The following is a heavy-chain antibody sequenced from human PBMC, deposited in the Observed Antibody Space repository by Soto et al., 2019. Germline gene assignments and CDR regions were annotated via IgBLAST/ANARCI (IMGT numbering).Heavy chain of an antibody. J-gene: IGHJ3*02. CDR1: GLSVTANY. V-gene: IGHV3-53*01. Sequence: EVQLVESGGGLIQPGRSLRLICAASGLSVTANYMTWVRQAPGKGLAWLSIIYRGGGTYYADSLKGRAIISRDGSRNMVFLQMNSLTAEDAGVYYCARRDDSETFDIWGRGTAVNVSS. D-gene: IGHD5-18*01. CDR3: ARRDDSETFDI. CDR2: IYRGGGT.